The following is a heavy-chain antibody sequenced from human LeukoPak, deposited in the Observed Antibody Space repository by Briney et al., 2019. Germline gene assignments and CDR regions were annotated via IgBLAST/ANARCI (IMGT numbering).Heavy chain of an antibody. CDR1: GVSVSSNNW. Sequence: TPETLSLTCAVYGVSVSSNNWWTWVRQPPGKGLEWIGEIHYSGDIKYTPSLKTRISLSMDTSRNRLSLTLNSVTVADTAVYYCATRDETRTRMFPPDSWGQGTRVTVSS. CDR2: IHYSGDI. D-gene: IGHD1-1*01. V-gene: IGHV4-4*03. CDR3: ATRDETRTRMFPPDS. J-gene: IGHJ4*02.